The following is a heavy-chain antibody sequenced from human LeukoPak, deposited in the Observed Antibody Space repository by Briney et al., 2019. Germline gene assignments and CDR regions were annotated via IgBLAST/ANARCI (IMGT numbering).Heavy chain of an antibody. D-gene: IGHD3-9*01. J-gene: IGHJ4*02. CDR3: ARSTSTMTAYVY. V-gene: IGHV4-39*07. CDR1: GGSIISSSYN. Sequence: SETLSLTCAVSGGSIISSSYNWGWIRQPPGKGLEWIGTIYHSGTTYYNSSLQSRVTISVDTSKSHFSLKLASVTAADTAVYYCARSTSTMTAYVYWGQGILVTVSS. CDR2: IYHSGTT.